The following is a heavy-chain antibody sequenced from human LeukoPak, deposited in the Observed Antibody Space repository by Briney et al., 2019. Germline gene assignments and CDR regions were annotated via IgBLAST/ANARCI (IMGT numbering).Heavy chain of an antibody. CDR3: ARVAETGTFFDY. Sequence: SETLSLTCTVSGGSISSYYWSWIRQPPGKGLEWIGYIYYSGSTNYNPSPKSRVTISVDTSKNQFSLKLSSVTAADTAVYYCARVAETGTFFDYWGQGTLVTVSS. CDR2: IYYSGST. D-gene: IGHD1-1*01. CDR1: GGSISSYY. J-gene: IGHJ4*02. V-gene: IGHV4-59*01.